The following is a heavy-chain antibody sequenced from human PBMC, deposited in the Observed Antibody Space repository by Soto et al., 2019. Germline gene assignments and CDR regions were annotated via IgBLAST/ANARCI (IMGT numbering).Heavy chain of an antibody. CDR3: ARGNRLRYFDWLLYGFDY. Sequence: ASVKVSCKASGYTFTSYDINWVRQATGQGLEWMGWMNPNSGNTGYAQKFQGRVTMTRNTSISTAYMELSSLRSEDTAVYYCARGNRLRYFDWLLYGFDYWGQRTPVTVSS. CDR1: GYTFTSYD. CDR2: MNPNSGNT. J-gene: IGHJ4*02. V-gene: IGHV1-8*01. D-gene: IGHD3-9*01.